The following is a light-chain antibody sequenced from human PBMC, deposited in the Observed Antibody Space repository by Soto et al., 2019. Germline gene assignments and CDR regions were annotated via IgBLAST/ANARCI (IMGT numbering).Light chain of an antibody. Sequence: EIVMTQSPATLSVSPGERATLSCRASQSVSRNVAWYQQKPGQASRLLIPDASTRATGISVRFSGSGSGTEFTLTISSLQSEDFAVYSCQQYNNWLWTFGQGTKVEIK. V-gene: IGKV3-15*01. CDR3: QQYNNWLWT. J-gene: IGKJ1*01. CDR1: QSVSRN. CDR2: DAS.